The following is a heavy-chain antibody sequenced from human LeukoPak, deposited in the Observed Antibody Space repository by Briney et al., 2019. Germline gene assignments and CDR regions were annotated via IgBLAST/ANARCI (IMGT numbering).Heavy chain of an antibody. CDR2: INWNGRIT. CDR1: GFTFDDYA. V-gene: IGHV3-20*04. CDR3: ARGSVQLWLRDTYYYMDV. J-gene: IGHJ6*03. Sequence: GESLRLSCAASGFTFDDYAMNWVRQVPGRGLEWVSGINWNGRITEYADSVKDRFTISRQNTKNSLYLYMNNLGGEDTALYFCARGSVQLWLRDTYYYMDVWGKGTTVTVSS. D-gene: IGHD5-18*01.